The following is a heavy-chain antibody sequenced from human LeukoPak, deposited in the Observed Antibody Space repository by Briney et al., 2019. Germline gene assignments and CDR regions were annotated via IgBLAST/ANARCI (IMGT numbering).Heavy chain of an antibody. CDR1: GGTFSSYA. CDR2: IIPIFGTA. Sequence: SVKVPCKASGGTFSSYAISWVRQAPGQGLEWMGGIIPIFGTANYAQKFQGRVTITTDESTSTAYMELSSLRSEDTAVYYCASGGGERGPIDYWGQGTLVTVSS. D-gene: IGHD2-21*01. V-gene: IGHV1-69*05. CDR3: ASGGGERGPIDY. J-gene: IGHJ4*02.